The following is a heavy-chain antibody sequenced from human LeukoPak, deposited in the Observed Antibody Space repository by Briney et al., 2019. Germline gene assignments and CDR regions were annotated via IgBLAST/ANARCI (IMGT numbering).Heavy chain of an antibody. Sequence: SVMVSCKASGGTLSIYAISWVRQAPGQGLEWMRRIIPILGIANYAQKFQGRVTITADKSTSTAYMELSSLRSEDTAVYYCARGGGDYDMLTGYPPFDYWGQGTLVTVSS. CDR2: IIPILGIA. CDR3: ARGGGDYDMLTGYPPFDY. CDR1: GGTLSIYA. J-gene: IGHJ4*02. V-gene: IGHV1-69*04. D-gene: IGHD3-9*01.